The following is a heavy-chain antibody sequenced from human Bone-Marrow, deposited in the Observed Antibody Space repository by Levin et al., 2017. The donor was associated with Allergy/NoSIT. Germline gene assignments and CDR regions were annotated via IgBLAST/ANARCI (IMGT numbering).Heavy chain of an antibody. CDR2: INPNRGNT. D-gene: IGHD6-19*01. Sequence: GGSLRLSCKASGYTFINYDLSWVRQAAGQRLEWMGWINPNRGNTGYPQKFQGRVSMTINTSISTAYMELRSLTSDDTAVYYCARGLMRRGGWSEALPNWFDPWGQGTLVTVSS. J-gene: IGHJ5*02. CDR3: ARGLMRRGGWSEALPNWFDP. V-gene: IGHV1-8*01. CDR1: GYTFINYD.